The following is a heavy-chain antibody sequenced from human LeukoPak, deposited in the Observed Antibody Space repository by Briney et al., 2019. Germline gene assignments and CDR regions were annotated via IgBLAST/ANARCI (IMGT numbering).Heavy chain of an antibody. Sequence: GGSLRLSCAASGFTFSDYSMNWVRQAPGKGLEWVSSITSSSTYIYYADSVKGRFTISRDNSKNTLYLQMNSLRAEDTAVYYCANGEYYYDSSGYYGYWGQGTLVTVSS. V-gene: IGHV3-21*01. CDR1: GFTFSDYS. J-gene: IGHJ4*02. CDR3: ANGEYYYDSSGYYGY. CDR2: ITSSSTYI. D-gene: IGHD3-22*01.